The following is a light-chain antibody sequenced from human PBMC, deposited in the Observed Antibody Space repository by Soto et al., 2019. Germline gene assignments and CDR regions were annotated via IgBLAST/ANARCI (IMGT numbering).Light chain of an antibody. V-gene: IGLV2-14*01. CDR1: SRDVGGYNY. CDR3: SSYTSSTSYV. CDR2: EVS. J-gene: IGLJ1*01. Sequence: QSVLTQPASVYGSPGQSITISCIGTSRDVGGYNYVSWYQQHPGKAPKLMIYEVSNRPSGVSNRFSGSKSGNTASLTISGLQAEDEADYYCSSYTSSTSYVFGTGTKVTVL.